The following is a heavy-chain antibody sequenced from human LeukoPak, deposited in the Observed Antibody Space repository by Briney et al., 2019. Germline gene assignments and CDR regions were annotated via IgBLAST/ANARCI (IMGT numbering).Heavy chain of an antibody. J-gene: IGHJ4*02. Sequence: GGSLRLSCAASGFTFSSYAMSWVRQAPGKGLEWVSAISGSGGSTYYADSVKGRFTISRDNSKNTLYLQMNSLRAEDTAVYYCAKAFVVVPAALPDYWGQGTLVTVSS. V-gene: IGHV3-23*01. D-gene: IGHD2-2*01. CDR3: AKAFVVVPAALPDY. CDR1: GFTFSSYA. CDR2: ISGSGGST.